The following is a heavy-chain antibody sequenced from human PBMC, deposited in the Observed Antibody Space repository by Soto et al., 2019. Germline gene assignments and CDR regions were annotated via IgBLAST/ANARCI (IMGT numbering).Heavy chain of an antibody. Sequence: QVQLVESGGGVVQPGRSLRLSCAASGFTFSSYGMHWVRQAPGKGLEWVAVISYDGSNKYYADSVKGRFTISRDNSKNTLYLQMKNLRAEDTAVYYCAKDGGYIVVVPAAGEWGQGTLVTVS. J-gene: IGHJ4*02. V-gene: IGHV3-30*18. D-gene: IGHD2-2*01. CDR3: AKDGGYIVVVPAAGE. CDR2: ISYDGSNK. CDR1: GFTFSSYG.